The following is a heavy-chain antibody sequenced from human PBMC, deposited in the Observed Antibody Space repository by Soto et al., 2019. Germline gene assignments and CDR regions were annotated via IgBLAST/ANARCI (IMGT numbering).Heavy chain of an antibody. J-gene: IGHJ4*02. D-gene: IGHD2-2*01. Sequence: ASVKVSCKASGYTFTSYAMHWVRQAPGHRLEWLGWIHAGNGKTKYSPKFQGRVTITRDTSASTTYMELSSLRSEDTAVYYCVRDSSYDYWGQGTLVTVSS. CDR1: GYTFTSYA. V-gene: IGHV1-3*01. CDR3: VRDSSYDY. CDR2: IHAGNGKT.